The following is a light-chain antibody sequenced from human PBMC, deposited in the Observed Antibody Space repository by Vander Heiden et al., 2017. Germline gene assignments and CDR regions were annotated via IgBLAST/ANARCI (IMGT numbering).Light chain of an antibody. CDR2: AAS. CDR3: QQSSSMPWT. J-gene: IGKJ1*01. V-gene: IGKV1-39*01. CDR1: QSISNY. Sequence: DIQMTQPPSSLSASVGDRISITCRASQSISNYLNWYQKKSGSAPKLLIYAASVLQNGVPSRFSGSGSGTDFTLTISSLQPEDFATYYCQQSSSMPWTFGQGTKVEIK.